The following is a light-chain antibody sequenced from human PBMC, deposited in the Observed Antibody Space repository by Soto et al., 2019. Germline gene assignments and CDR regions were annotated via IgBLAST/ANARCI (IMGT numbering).Light chain of an antibody. J-gene: IGLJ2*01. V-gene: IGLV4-69*01. CDR2: LNSDGSH. CDR3: QTWGTGIQV. Sequence: QSVLTQSPSASASLGASVKLTCTLSSGHSSYAIAWHQQQPEQGPRYLMKLNSDGSHSKGDGIPDRFSGSSSGAERYLTISSLQSEDEADYYCQTWGTGIQVFGGGTKRTVL. CDR1: SGHSSYA.